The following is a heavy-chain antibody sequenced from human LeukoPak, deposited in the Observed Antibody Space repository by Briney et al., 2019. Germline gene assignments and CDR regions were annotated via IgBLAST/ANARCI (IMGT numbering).Heavy chain of an antibody. CDR3: ATDLELWRAFDF. V-gene: IGHV1-24*01. CDR2: FDPEDDET. Sequence: GASVKVSCKVSGYTFTELSMHWVRQAPGKGLEWMGGFDPEDDETIYAQTFQGRVTMTEDTSTDTAYMELNSLRSEDTAMYYCATDLELWRAFDFWGQGTMVTVSS. CDR1: GYTFTELS. J-gene: IGHJ3*01. D-gene: IGHD3-16*01.